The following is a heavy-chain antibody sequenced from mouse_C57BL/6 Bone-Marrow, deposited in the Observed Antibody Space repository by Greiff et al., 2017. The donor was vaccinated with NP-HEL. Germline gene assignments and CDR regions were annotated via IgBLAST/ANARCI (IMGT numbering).Heavy chain of an antibody. Sequence: VQLQQPGAELVMPGASVKLSCKASGYTFTSYWMHWVKQRPGQGLEWIGEIDPSDSYTNYNKKFKGKSTLTVDKSSSTAYMQLSSLTSEDSAVYDCAREGDWYKGFDYWGQGTTLTVSS. J-gene: IGHJ2*01. CDR3: AREGDWYKGFDY. V-gene: IGHV1-69*01. D-gene: IGHD1-1*02. CDR1: GYTFTSYW. CDR2: IDPSDSYT.